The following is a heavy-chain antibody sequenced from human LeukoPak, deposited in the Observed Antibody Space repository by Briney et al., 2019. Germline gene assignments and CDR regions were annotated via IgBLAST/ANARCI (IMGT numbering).Heavy chain of an antibody. CDR3: ARAQAAADYYYGMDV. J-gene: IGHJ6*02. Sequence: GGSLRLSCAASGFTFSSYSMNWVRQAPGKGLEWVSSISSSSSYIYYADSVKGRFTISRDNSKNTLYLQMNSLRAEDTAVYYCARAQAAADYYYGMDVWGQGTTVTVSS. CDR2: ISSSSSYI. V-gene: IGHV3-21*01. D-gene: IGHD6-13*01. CDR1: GFTFSSYS.